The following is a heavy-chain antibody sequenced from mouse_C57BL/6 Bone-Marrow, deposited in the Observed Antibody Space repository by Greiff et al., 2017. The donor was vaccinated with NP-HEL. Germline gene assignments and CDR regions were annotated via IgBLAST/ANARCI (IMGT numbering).Heavy chain of an antibody. J-gene: IGHJ4*01. CDR1: GFTFSSYG. CDR3: ARGAMDY. V-gene: IGHV5-6*01. CDR2: ISSGGSYT. Sequence: EVNVVESGGDVVKPGGSLKLSCAASGFTFSSYGMSWVRQTPDKRLEWVATISSGGSYTYYPDSVKGRFTISRDNAKNTLYLQMSSLKSEDTAMYYCARGAMDYWGQGTSVTVSS.